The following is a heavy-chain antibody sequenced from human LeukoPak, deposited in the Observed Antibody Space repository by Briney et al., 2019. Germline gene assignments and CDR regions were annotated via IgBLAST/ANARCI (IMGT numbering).Heavy chain of an antibody. V-gene: IGHV4-39*01. CDR1: GGSISSSSYY. D-gene: IGHD3-10*01. J-gene: IGHJ4*02. CDR3: ASPREGFYYYDY. CDR2: IYYSGST. Sequence: SETLSLTCTVSGGSISSSSYYWGWIRQPPGKGLEWIGSIYYSGSTYYNPSLKSRVTISVDTSKNQCSLKLTSVTAADTAVYYCASPREGFYYYDYWGQGTLVTVSS.